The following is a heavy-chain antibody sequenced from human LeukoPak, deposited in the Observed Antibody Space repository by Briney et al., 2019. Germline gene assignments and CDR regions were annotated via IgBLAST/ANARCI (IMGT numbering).Heavy chain of an antibody. CDR3: ARGVYDSSGYYSYFDY. CDR2: IGTAGDP. CDR1: GFTFSSYD. V-gene: IGHV3-13*05. Sequence: GGSLRLSCAASGFTFSSYDMHWVRQATGKGLEWVSAIGTAGDPYYPGSVKGRFTISRENAKNSLYLQMNSLRAGDTAAYYCARGVYDSSGYYSYFDYWGQGTLVTVSS. J-gene: IGHJ4*02. D-gene: IGHD3-22*01.